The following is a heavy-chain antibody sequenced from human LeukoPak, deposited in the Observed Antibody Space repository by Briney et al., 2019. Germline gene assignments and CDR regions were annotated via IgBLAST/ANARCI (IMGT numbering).Heavy chain of an antibody. CDR2: IKSKIGGATA. V-gene: IGHV3-15*01. Sequence: PGGSLRLSCAASGITFSTAWMSWFRQAPGKGLEWVGRIKSKIGGATADYAAPVKDRFTISRDDSKNTLYLQMNSLETEDTAVCYCATDRAWFDPWGQGTLVTVSS. J-gene: IGHJ5*02. D-gene: IGHD3-10*01. CDR3: ATDRAWFDP. CDR1: GITFSTAW.